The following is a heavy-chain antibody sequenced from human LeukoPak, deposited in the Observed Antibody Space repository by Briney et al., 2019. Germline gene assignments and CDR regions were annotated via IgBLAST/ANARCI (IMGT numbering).Heavy chain of an antibody. CDR3: ARDLIAAAGTEGMDV. CDR1: GGTFSSYA. CDR2: IIPILGIA. D-gene: IGHD6-13*01. J-gene: IGHJ6*02. V-gene: IGHV1-69*04. Sequence: SVKVSCKASGGTFSSYAFSWVRQAPGQGLEWMGRIIPILGIANYAQKFQGRVTITADKSTSTAYMELSSLRSEDTAVYYCARDLIAAAGTEGMDVWGQGTTVTVSS.